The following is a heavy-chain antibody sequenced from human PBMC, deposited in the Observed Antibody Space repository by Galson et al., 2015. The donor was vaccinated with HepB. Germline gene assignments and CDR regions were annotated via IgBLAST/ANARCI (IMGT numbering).Heavy chain of an antibody. V-gene: IGHV3-23*01. J-gene: IGHJ4*02. CDR2: ISGSGGST. D-gene: IGHD4-17*01. CDR1: GFTFSSYA. CDR3: AKEGIAASGYGDPYYFDY. Sequence: SLRLSCAASGFTFSSYAMSWVRQAPGKGLEWVSAISGSGGSTYYADTVKGRFTISRDNSKNTLYLQMNSLRAEDTAVYYCAKEGIAASGYGDPYYFDYWGQGTLVTVSS.